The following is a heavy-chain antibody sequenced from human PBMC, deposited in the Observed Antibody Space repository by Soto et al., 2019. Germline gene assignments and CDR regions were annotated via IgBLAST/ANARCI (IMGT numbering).Heavy chain of an antibody. Sequence: QVQLQLWGAGLLKPSETLSLTCAVYGGSFSGYYWSWIRQPPGKGLEWIGEINHSGSTNYNPSLKSRVPISVDTSKKQFSLKLSSVTAAETAVYYCARAKVVVATIKAYYYGMDVWGQGTTVTVSS. CDR1: GGSFSGYY. V-gene: IGHV4-34*01. J-gene: IGHJ6*02. CDR3: ARAKVVVATIKAYYYGMDV. D-gene: IGHD5-12*01. CDR2: INHSGST.